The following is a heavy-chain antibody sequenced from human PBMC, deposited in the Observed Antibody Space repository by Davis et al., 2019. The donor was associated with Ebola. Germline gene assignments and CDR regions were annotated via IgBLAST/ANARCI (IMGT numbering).Heavy chain of an antibody. V-gene: IGHV4-4*02. CDR2: INHSGST. CDR3: ARTTPGAAPSLDY. D-gene: IGHD6-13*01. CDR1: GGSISSSNW. J-gene: IGHJ4*02. Sequence: SETLSLTCAVSGGSISSSNWWSWVRQPPGKGLEWIGEINHSGSTNYNPSLKSRVTISVDTSKNQFSLKLSSVTAADTAVYYCARTTPGAAPSLDYWGQGTLVTVSS.